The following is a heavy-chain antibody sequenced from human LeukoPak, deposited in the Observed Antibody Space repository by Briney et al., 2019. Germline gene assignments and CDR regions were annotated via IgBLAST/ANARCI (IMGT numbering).Heavy chain of an antibody. V-gene: IGHV3-33*08. D-gene: IGHD3-9*01. Sequence: GGSLRLSCAASGFTFSSYAMHWVRQAPGKGLEWVAVIWYDGSNKYYADSVKGRFTISRDNSKNTLYLQMNSLRAEDTAVYYCARDHKESGYSVDYWGQGTLVTVSS. CDR3: ARDHKESGYSVDY. J-gene: IGHJ4*02. CDR1: GFTFSSYA. CDR2: IWYDGSNK.